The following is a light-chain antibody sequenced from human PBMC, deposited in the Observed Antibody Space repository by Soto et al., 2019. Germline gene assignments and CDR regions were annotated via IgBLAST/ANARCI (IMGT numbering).Light chain of an antibody. CDR2: AAS. CDR1: QGISSY. J-gene: IGKJ3*01. CDR3: QQYYSYPFT. V-gene: IGKV1-8*01. Sequence: AIRMTQSPSSLSASTGDRVTITCRASQGISSYLAWYQQKPGKAPKLLIYAASTLQSGDPSRFSRSGSGTDFTLTISCLQSEDFATYYCQQYYSYPFTCGPGTKVDIK.